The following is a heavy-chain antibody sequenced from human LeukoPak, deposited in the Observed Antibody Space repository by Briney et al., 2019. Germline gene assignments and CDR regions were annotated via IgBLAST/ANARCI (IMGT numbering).Heavy chain of an antibody. CDR3: ARESLYCTNGVCPFNP. D-gene: IGHD2-8*01. CDR1: GYTFTNYD. V-gene: IGHV1-8*03. J-gene: IGHJ5*02. CDR2: MNPNSGNT. Sequence: ASVKVSCKASGYTFTNYDINWVRQATGQGLEWMGWMNPNSGNTGYTQKFQGRVTITADESTSTAYMELSSLRSEDTAVYYCARESLYCTNGVCPFNPWGQGTLVTVSS.